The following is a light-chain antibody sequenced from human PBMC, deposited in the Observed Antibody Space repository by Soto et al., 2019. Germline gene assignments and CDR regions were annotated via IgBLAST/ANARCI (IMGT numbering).Light chain of an antibody. CDR3: QPYTNWPPYN. J-gene: IGKJ2*01. CDR1: QSVSTN. Sequence: EIVMPQSPATLSVSPGERATLSCRASQSVSTNLAWYQQKPGQSPRLLIYGASTRATGIPARFSVSGSETEFTLTTSSLQSEDLAVAYCQPYTNWPPYNFGQGTNLESK. CDR2: GAS. V-gene: IGKV3-15*01.